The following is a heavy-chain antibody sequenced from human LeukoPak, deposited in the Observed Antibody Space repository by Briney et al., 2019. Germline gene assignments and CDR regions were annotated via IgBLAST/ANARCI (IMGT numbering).Heavy chain of an antibody. Sequence: TSETLSLTCAVYGGSFSGYYWSWNRQPPGKGLEWIGEINHSGSTNYNPSLKSRVTISVDTSKNQFSLKLSSVTAADTAVYYCASRARYYGSGSYYNYYYYMDVWGKGTTVTVSS. V-gene: IGHV4-34*01. CDR1: GGSFSGYY. D-gene: IGHD3-10*01. CDR2: INHSGST. J-gene: IGHJ6*03. CDR3: ASRARYYGSGSYYNYYYYMDV.